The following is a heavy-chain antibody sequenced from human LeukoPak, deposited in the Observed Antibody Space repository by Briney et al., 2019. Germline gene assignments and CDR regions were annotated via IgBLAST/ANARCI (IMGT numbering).Heavy chain of an antibody. CDR1: GYTFTGYY. CDR2: INPNSGGT. Sequence: ASVKVSCKASGYTFTGYYMHWVRQAPGQGLEWMGWINPNSGGTNYAQKFRGRVTMTRDTSISTAYMELSRLRSDDTAVYYCARDGAPPGIAAAGHFDYWGQGTLVTVSS. J-gene: IGHJ4*02. V-gene: IGHV1-2*02. CDR3: ARDGAPPGIAAAGHFDY. D-gene: IGHD6-13*01.